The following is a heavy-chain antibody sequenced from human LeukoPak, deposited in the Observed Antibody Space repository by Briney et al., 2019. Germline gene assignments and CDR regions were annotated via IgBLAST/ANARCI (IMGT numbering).Heavy chain of an antibody. D-gene: IGHD3-10*01. CDR2: IYTSGST. CDR1: GGSISSYY. CDR3: ARDRYYGSVTVGFDP. V-gene: IGHV4-4*07. Sequence: SETLSLTCTVSGGSISSYYWSWIRQPAGKGLEWIGRIYTSGSTNYNPSLKSRVTMSVDTSKNQFSLKLSSVTAADTAVYYCARDRYYGSVTVGFDPWGQGTLVTVSS. J-gene: IGHJ5*02.